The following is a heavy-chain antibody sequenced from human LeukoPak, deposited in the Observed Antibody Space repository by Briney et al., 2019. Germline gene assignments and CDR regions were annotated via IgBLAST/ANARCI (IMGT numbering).Heavy chain of an antibody. D-gene: IGHD2-2*01. V-gene: IGHV1-2*02. CDR1: GYTFTGYY. CDR2: INPNSGGT. Sequence: ASVKVSCKASGYTFTGYYMHWVRQAPGQGLEWMGWINPNSGGTNYAQKFQGRVTMTRDTSISTAYMELSRLRSDDTAVYYCVTDIVVVPAAEVSNDYWGQGTLVTVSS. J-gene: IGHJ4*02. CDR3: VTDIVVVPAAEVSNDY.